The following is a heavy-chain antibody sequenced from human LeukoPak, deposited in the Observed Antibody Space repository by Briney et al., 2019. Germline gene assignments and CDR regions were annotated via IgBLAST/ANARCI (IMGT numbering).Heavy chain of an antibody. CDR3: ANDKFGGMPL. Sequence: GRSLRLSCAASGFTFSSYAMHWVRQAPGKGLEWVAVMSYDGSNKYYADSVKGRFTISRDNAKNTLYLQVNSLRAEDTAVYYCANDKFGGMPLWGQGTLVTVSS. J-gene: IGHJ4*02. CDR2: MSYDGSNK. D-gene: IGHD3-10*01. V-gene: IGHV3-30-3*02. CDR1: GFTFSSYA.